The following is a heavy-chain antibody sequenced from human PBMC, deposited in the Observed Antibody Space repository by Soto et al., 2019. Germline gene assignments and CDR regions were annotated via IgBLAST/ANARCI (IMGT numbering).Heavy chain of an antibody. V-gene: IGHV3-7*01. CDR2: IKPDGSEK. CDR3: ARPYTVAGSSYWCFDL. D-gene: IGHD3-16*01. J-gene: IGHJ2*01. CDR1: GFTFGPYW. Sequence: EVQLVESGGGLVQPGGSLRLSCAASGFTFGPYWMTWVRQAPGKGLEWVAKIKPDGSEKYYVESVNGRFTISRDNTKTSLYLQLNSLRAEDTAVYYCARPYTVAGSSYWCFDLWGRGTLVTVSS.